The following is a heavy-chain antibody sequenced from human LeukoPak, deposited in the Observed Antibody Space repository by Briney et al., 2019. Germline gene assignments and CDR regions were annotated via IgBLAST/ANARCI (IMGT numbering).Heavy chain of an antibody. D-gene: IGHD4-11*01. J-gene: IGHJ5*02. Sequence: AESLRLSCAASGFTFSDYYMSWIRQPPGKGLEWIGEINHSGSTNYNPSLKSRVTISVDTSKNQFSLKLSSVTAADTAVYYCAREGVSNHVGWFDPWGQGTLVTVSS. CDR2: INHSGST. CDR3: AREGVSNHVGWFDP. CDR1: GFTFSDYY. V-gene: IGHV4-34*01.